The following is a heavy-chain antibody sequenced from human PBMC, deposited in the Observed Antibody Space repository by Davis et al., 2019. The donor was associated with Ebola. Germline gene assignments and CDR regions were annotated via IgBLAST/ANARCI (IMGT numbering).Heavy chain of an antibody. CDR1: GYSFTSYY. D-gene: IGHD6-6*01. CDR3: ARERIAARLVDY. Sequence: AASVKVSCKASGYSFTSYYMHWVRQAPGQGLEWMGIINPSGGSTSYAQKFQGRVTMTRDTSTSTVYMELSSLRSEDTAVYYCARERIAARLVDYWGQGTLVTVSS. J-gene: IGHJ4*02. CDR2: INPSGGST. V-gene: IGHV1-46*03.